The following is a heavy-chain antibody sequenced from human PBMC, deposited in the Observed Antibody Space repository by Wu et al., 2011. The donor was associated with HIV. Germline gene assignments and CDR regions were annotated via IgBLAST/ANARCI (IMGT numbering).Heavy chain of an antibody. V-gene: IGHV1-69-2*01. CDR3: ASQNPDLVVVVAATHAPDAFDI. J-gene: IGHJ3*02. Sequence: EVQLLQSGAEVKKPGATVKISCKVSGYTFTAYFMQWVQQAPGKGPEWMGFVDPEDGQTIYAAKFRDRVTFSADTSKDTAYMEMRSLRSEDTAIYYCASQNPDLVVVVAATHAPDAFDIWGQGTMVTVSS. CDR2: VDPEDGQT. D-gene: IGHD2-15*01. CDR1: GYTFTAYF.